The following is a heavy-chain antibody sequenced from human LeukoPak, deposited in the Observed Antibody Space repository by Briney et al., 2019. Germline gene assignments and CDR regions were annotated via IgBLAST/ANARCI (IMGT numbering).Heavy chain of an antibody. Sequence: SETLSLTFTVSGYSLSSGFFCDWIRQSPGKGLEWIGSFSHRGGSYHNPSLKSRVTISVDTSKNQFSLKLLSVTAADTAVYYCASAQDFSDSSGPNYLDFWGQGILVTVSS. CDR1: GYSLSSGFF. CDR3: ASAQDFSDSSGPNYLDF. V-gene: IGHV4-38-2*02. CDR2: FSHRGGS. D-gene: IGHD3-22*01. J-gene: IGHJ4*02.